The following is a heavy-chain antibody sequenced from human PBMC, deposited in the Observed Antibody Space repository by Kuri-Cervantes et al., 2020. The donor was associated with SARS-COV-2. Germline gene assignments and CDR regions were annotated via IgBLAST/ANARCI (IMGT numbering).Heavy chain of an antibody. V-gene: IGHV4-30-2*01. D-gene: IGHD3-3*01. Sequence: LRLSCAVSGGSISSGGYSWSWIRQPPGKGLEWIGYIYHSGSTYYNPSLKSRVTISVDRSKNQFSLKLSSVTAADTAVYYCARIRGITIFGVAQHFDYWGQGTLVTVSS. CDR2: IYHSGST. CDR1: GGSISSGGYS. J-gene: IGHJ4*02. CDR3: ARIRGITIFGVAQHFDY.